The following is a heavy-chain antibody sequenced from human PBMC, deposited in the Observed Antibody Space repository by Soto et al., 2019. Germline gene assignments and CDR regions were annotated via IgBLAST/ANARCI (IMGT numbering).Heavy chain of an antibody. V-gene: IGHV4-30-4*01. J-gene: IGHJ6*02. CDR1: GDYY. CDR3: ARDQNDFWSGYPQYGMDV. D-gene: IGHD3-3*01. CDR2: IYYSGST. Sequence: GDYYWSWIRQPPGKGLEWIGYIYYSGSTYYNPSLKSRVTISVDTSKNQFSLKLSSVTAADTAVYYCARDQNDFWSGYPQYGMDVWGQGTTVTVSS.